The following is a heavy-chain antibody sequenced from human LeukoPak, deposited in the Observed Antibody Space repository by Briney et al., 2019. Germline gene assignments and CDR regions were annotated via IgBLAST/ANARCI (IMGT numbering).Heavy chain of an antibody. CDR3: ARGPIAAAGTHWYFDL. CDR1: GGSISSYY. CDR2: IYYSGST. Sequence: PSETLSLTCTVSGGSISSYYWSWIRQPPGKGLEWIGYIYYSGSTYYNPSLKSRVTISVDTSKNQFSLKLSSVTAADTAVYYCARGPIAAAGTHWYFDLWGRGTLVTVSS. J-gene: IGHJ2*01. V-gene: IGHV4-59*12. D-gene: IGHD6-13*01.